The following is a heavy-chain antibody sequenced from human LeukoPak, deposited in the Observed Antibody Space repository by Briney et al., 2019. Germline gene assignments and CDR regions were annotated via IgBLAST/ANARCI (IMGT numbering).Heavy chain of an antibody. Sequence: SETLSLTCAVSGGSISSGGYSWSWIRQPPGKGLEWIGYINHSGSTNYNPSLKSRVTISVDTSKNQFSLRLSSVTAADTAVYYCARGGIAARPIDYWGQGTLVTVSS. D-gene: IGHD6-6*01. J-gene: IGHJ4*02. CDR2: INHSGST. V-gene: IGHV4-30-2*01. CDR3: ARGGIAARPIDY. CDR1: GGSISSGGYS.